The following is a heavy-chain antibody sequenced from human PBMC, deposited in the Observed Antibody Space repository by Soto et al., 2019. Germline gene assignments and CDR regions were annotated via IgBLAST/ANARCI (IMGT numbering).Heavy chain of an antibody. D-gene: IGHD3-3*01. J-gene: IGHJ3*02. CDR1: GFTVSSNY. CDR3: ARDNFWSGLTPNHDAFDI. Sequence: GGSLRLSCAASGFTVSSNYMSWVRQAPGKGLEWVSVIYSGGSTYYADSVKGRSTISRDNSKNTLYLQMNSLRAEDTAVYYCARDNFWSGLTPNHDAFDIWGQGTMVTVSS. V-gene: IGHV3-66*01. CDR2: IYSGGST.